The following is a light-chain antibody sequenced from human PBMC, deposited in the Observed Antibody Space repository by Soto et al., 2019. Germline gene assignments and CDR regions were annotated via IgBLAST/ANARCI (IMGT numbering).Light chain of an antibody. Sequence: DIQVTQSPSSLSASVGERVTITCRPSQAMGTNLHWYLQRPGKGPKLLIYAASNLQSGVPSRFSGSGSRTDFTLTISSLQPEDFASYYCQQSYSTFWTFGQGTKVEIK. V-gene: IGKV1-39*01. J-gene: IGKJ1*01. CDR1: QAMGTN. CDR3: QQSYSTFWT. CDR2: AAS.